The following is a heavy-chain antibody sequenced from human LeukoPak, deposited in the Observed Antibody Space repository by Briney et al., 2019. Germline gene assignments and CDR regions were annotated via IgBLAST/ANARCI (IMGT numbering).Heavy chain of an antibody. CDR3: ARGGIAVAGTPRTIYYYYYGMDA. CDR1: GFTFSSYG. V-gene: IGHV3-30*03. CDR2: IAYDGSNK. D-gene: IGHD6-19*01. J-gene: IGHJ6*02. Sequence: PGRSLRLSCAASGFTFSSYGIHWVRQAPGKGLEWVAAIAYDGSNKYYADSVKGRFTISRHNSKNTLYLQMNSLRAEDTAVYYCARGGIAVAGTPRTIYYYYYGMDAWGQGTTVTVSS.